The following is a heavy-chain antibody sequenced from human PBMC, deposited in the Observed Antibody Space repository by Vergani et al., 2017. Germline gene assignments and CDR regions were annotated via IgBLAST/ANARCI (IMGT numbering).Heavy chain of an antibody. V-gene: IGHV1-46*03. CDR1: GYTFTSYY. CDR2: INPSGCST. J-gene: IGHJ6*02. D-gene: IGHD6-13*01. Sequence: QVQLVQSGAEVKQPGASVKVSCKASGYTFTSYYMHWVRHAPGQGLEWMGIINPSGCSTSYAQKFQGRVTMTRDASTTTVYMELSSLRSEDTAVYYCARGSYSSSWWTKRGGMDVWGQGTTVTVSS. CDR3: ARGSYSSSWWTKRGGMDV.